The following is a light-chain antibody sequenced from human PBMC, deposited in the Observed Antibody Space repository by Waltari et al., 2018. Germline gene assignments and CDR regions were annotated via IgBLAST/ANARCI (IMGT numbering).Light chain of an antibody. CDR2: DVT. CDR1: SSDIGSYNY. CDR3: SSYMDTTTLEL. V-gene: IGLV2-14*03. J-gene: IGLJ2*01. Sequence: QSALTQPASVSGSPGQSITISCTGTSSDIGSYNYVSWYQQHPGKAPKLIIYDVTKRPLGVSNRFSGSKSGNTASLTISGLQAEDEADYYCSSYMDTTTLELFGGGTSLTVL.